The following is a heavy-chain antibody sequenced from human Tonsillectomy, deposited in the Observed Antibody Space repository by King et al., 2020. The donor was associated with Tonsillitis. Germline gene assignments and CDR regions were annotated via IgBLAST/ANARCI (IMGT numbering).Heavy chain of an antibody. Sequence: VQLQQWGAGLLKPSETLSLTCAVYVGSFSGYYWSWIRQPTGKGLEWSGEINHSGSTNYNPSLKSRVTISVDTSKNQFSLKLSSVTAAATAVYYCARRFPHTIVLMVYAIGGAFDIWGQGTMVTVSS. D-gene: IGHD2-8*01. V-gene: IGHV4-34*01. J-gene: IGHJ3*02. CDR2: INHSGST. CDR1: VGSFSGYY. CDR3: ARRFPHTIVLMVYAIGGAFDI.